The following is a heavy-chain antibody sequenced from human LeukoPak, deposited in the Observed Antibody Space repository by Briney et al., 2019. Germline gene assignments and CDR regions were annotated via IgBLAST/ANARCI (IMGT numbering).Heavy chain of an antibody. Sequence: GESLQISCKGSGSSFTSNWIGWVRKMPGKGVEWMGIIYPGDSDTRYSPSFQGQVTISADKSISTAYLQWSSLKASDTAMYYCARPDHSSGWPVDYWGQGTLVTVSS. V-gene: IGHV5-51*01. CDR1: GSSFTSNW. D-gene: IGHD6-19*01. J-gene: IGHJ4*02. CDR2: IYPGDSDT. CDR3: ARPDHSSGWPVDY.